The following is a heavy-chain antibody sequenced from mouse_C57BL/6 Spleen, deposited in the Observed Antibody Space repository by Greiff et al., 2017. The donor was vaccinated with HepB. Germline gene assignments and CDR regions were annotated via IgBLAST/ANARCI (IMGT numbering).Heavy chain of an antibody. V-gene: IGHV3-6*01. CDR3: ARGGGYDYDGFDY. J-gene: IGHJ2*01. D-gene: IGHD2-4*01. Sequence: EVQLVESGPGLVKPSQSLSLTCSVTGYSITSGYYWNWIRQFPGNKLEWMGYISYDGSNNYNPSLKNRISITRDTSKNQFFLKLNSVTTEDTATYYCARGGGYDYDGFDYWGQGTTLTVSS. CDR2: ISYDGSN. CDR1: GYSITSGYY.